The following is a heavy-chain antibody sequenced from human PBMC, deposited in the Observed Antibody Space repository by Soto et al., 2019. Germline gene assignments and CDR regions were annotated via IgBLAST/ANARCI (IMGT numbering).Heavy chain of an antibody. CDR2: INSRGHTI. CDR1: GFIFSRYE. V-gene: IGHV3-48*03. Sequence: EVQLVESGGRFVQPGGSLRLSCAASGFIFSRYEMNWVRQAPGKGLEWISYINSRGHTIHYADSVKGRFTVSRDNSENSLYLQMNSLRAEDTAVYYCARAIDYYDSCGYQDFWGQGTLVAVSS. CDR3: ARAIDYYDSCGYQDF. D-gene: IGHD3-22*01. J-gene: IGHJ4*02.